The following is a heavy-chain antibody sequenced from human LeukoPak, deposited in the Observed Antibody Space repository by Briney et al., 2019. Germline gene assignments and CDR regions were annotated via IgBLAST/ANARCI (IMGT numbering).Heavy chain of an antibody. CDR3: AGTKTDYYGSGSGSYYYYYMDV. CDR1: GFTFSSYS. CDR2: ISSSSSYI. Sequence: GGSLRLSCAASGFTFSSYSVNWVRQAPGKGLEWVSSISSSSSYIYYSDSVKGRFTISRDNAKNSLYLQMNSLRAEDTAVYYCAGTKTDYYGSGSGSYYYYYMDVWGKGTTVTVSS. V-gene: IGHV3-21*01. D-gene: IGHD3-10*01. J-gene: IGHJ6*03.